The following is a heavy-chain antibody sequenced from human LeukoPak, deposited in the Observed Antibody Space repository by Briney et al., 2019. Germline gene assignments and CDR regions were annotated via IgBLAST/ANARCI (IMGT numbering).Heavy chain of an antibody. Sequence: GGSLRLSCAASGFTFSSYSMNWVRQAPGKGLEWVSYISSSSSTIYYADSVKGRFTISRDNAKNSLYLQMNSLRAEDTAVYYCARGPPAYSSSRYYFDYWGQGTLVTVSS. CDR2: ISSSSSTI. D-gene: IGHD6-13*01. V-gene: IGHV3-48*01. CDR3: ARGPPAYSSSRYYFDY. J-gene: IGHJ4*02. CDR1: GFTFSSYS.